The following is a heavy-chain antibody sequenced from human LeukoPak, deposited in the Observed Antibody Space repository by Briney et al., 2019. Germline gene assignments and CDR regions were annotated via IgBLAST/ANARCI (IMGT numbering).Heavy chain of an antibody. D-gene: IGHD6-19*01. J-gene: IGHJ5*02. CDR3: ARGRYSSGWYVSNNWFDP. CDR2: MNPNSGNT. Sequence: ASVKVSCKASGYTFTNYDINWVRQATGQGLEGMGWMNPNSGNTGYAHKFQGRVTMTRNTSISTAYMELSSLRSEDTAVYYCARGRYSSGWYVSNNWFDPWGQGTLVTVSS. V-gene: IGHV1-8*01. CDR1: GYTFTNYD.